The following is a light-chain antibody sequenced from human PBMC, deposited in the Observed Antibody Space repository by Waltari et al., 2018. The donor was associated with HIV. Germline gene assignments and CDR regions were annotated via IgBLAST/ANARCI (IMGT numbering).Light chain of an antibody. J-gene: IGLJ2*01. CDR3: CSYAGSSTYVV. CDR2: EVS. V-gene: IGLV2-23*02. CDR1: SSYGGSYNL. Sequence: QSALTQPASVSGSPGQSNTISCTGTSSYGGSYNLVSWYQQHPGKAPKLMIYEVSKRPSGVSKRFSGSKSGNTASLTISGLQAEDEADYYCCSYAGSSTYVVFGGGTKLTVL.